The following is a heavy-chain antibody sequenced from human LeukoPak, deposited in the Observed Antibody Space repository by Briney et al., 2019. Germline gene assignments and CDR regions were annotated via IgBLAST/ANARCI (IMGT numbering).Heavy chain of an antibody. CDR1: GGSISSSSYY. Sequence: SETLSLTCTVSGGSISSSSYYWGWIRQPPGKGLEWIGSIYYSGSTYYNPSLKSRVTISVDTSKNQFSLKLSSVTAADTAMYYCARHDYDFWNGYYDYWGQGTLVTVSS. D-gene: IGHD3-3*01. CDR2: IYYSGST. CDR3: ARHDYDFWNGYYDY. J-gene: IGHJ4*02. V-gene: IGHV4-39*01.